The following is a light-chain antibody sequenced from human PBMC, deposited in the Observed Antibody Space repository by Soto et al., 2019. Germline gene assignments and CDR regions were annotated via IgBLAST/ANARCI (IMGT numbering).Light chain of an antibody. CDR1: QSINNC. Sequence: DIQMTQSPSTLSASVGDRVTITCRASQSINNCLAWYQQKPGKAPKVLFYDASNLESGVPSRFSGSASGTEFTLTISSLQPDGFATYYCQQYDNYPLTCGGGTKVDI. CDR3: QQYDNYPLT. V-gene: IGKV1-5*01. CDR2: DAS. J-gene: IGKJ4*01.